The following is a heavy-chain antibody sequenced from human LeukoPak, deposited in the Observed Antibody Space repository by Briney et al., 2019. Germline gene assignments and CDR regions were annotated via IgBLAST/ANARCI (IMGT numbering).Heavy chain of an antibody. D-gene: IGHD3-22*01. V-gene: IGHV1-46*01. J-gene: IGHJ4*02. CDR1: GYTFTSYY. Sequence: ASVKVSCKASGYTFTSYYMHWVRQAPGQGLEWMGTINPGGGNTNYAQKFQARVNMTRDTSTSTVYMELSSLRSEDTAVYYCARDPTYYYDSSSYYYLDYWGQGTLVTVSS. CDR3: ARDPTYYYDSSSYYYLDY. CDR2: INPGGGNT.